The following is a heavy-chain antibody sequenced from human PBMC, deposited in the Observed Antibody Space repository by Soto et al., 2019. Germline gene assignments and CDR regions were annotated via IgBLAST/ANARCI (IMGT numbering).Heavy chain of an antibody. J-gene: IGHJ4*02. V-gene: IGHV1-18*01. CDR3: AKGPSSSSSN. CDR2: INPYNGNT. D-gene: IGHD6-6*01. Sequence: QVQLVQSGAEVKEPGASVKVSCKASGYTFPIYGITWVRQAPGQGLEWMGWINPYNGNTNSAQKVQGRVTMTTDTSTNTAYMELRSLKSDDTAIYYCAKGPSSSSSNWGQGTLVTVSS. CDR1: GYTFPIYG.